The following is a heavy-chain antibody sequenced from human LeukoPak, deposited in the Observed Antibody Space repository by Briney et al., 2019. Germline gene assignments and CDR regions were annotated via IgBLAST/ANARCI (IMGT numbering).Heavy chain of an antibody. V-gene: IGHV4-39*01. CDR3: ARLREYYYDSSGYHYYFDY. J-gene: IGHJ4*02. CDR1: GGSISSSSYY. D-gene: IGHD3-22*01. CDR2: IYYSGST. Sequence: SETLSLTCTVSGGSISSSSYYWGWIRQPPGKGLEWIGSIYYSGSTYYTPSLKSRLTISVDTSKNQFSLKLSSVTAADTAVYYCARLREYYYDSSGYHYYFDYWGQGTLVTVSS.